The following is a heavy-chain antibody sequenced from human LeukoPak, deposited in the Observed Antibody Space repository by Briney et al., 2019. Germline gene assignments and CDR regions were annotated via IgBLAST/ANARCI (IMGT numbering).Heavy chain of an antibody. CDR3: ASGGVVVPAAIGNWFDP. V-gene: IGHV1-69*13. CDR1: GGTFSSYD. CDR2: IIPIVGTA. D-gene: IGHD2-2*02. Sequence: ASVKVSCKASGGTFSSYDISWVRQAPGQGLEWMGGIIPIVGTANYAQKFQGRVTMTADESTSTAYMELSSLRSEDTAVYYCASGGVVVPAAIGNWFDPWGQGTLVTVSS. J-gene: IGHJ5*02.